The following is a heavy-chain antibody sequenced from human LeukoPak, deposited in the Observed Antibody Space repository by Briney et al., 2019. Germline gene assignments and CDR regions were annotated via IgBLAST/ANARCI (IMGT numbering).Heavy chain of an antibody. CDR3: ARADRLHGGPYLIGP. CDR2: INPNNGGT. CDR1: GYSFTDYY. J-gene: IGHJ5*02. Sequence: ASVKVSCKTSGYSFTDYYLHWVRQAPGQGLEWMGWINPNNGGTSSAQKSQGRVTMTRDTSITTVYMEVTWLTSDDTAIYYCARADRLHGGPYLIGPWGQGTLVTVSS. D-gene: IGHD2-21*01. V-gene: IGHV1-2*02.